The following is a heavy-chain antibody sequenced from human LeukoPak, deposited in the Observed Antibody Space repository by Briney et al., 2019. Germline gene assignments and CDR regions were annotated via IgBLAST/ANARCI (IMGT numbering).Heavy chain of an antibody. D-gene: IGHD3-10*01. CDR2: IYHSGST. V-gene: IGHV4-4*02. Sequence: SETLSLTCAVSGGSISSSNWWSWVRQPPGKGLEWIGEIYHSGSTNYNPSLKSRVTISVDKSKNQFFLKLSSVTAADTAVYYCARAPGGDGDYFDYWGQGTLVTVSS. J-gene: IGHJ4*02. CDR1: GGSISSSNW. CDR3: ARAPGGDGDYFDY.